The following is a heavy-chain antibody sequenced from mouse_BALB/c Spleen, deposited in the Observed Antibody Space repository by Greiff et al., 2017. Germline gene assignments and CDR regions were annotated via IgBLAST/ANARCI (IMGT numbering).Heavy chain of an antibody. CDR3: ARLSSYDYFDY. CDR1: GFAFSSYD. J-gene: IGHJ2*01. Sequence: EVMLVESGGGLVKPGGSLKLSCAASGFAFSSYDMSWVRQTPEKRLEWVAYISSGGGSTYYPDTVKGRFTISRDNAKNTLYLQMSSLKSEDTAMYYCARLSSYDYFDYWGQGTTLTVSS. V-gene: IGHV5-12-1*01. D-gene: IGHD1-1*01. CDR2: ISSGGGST.